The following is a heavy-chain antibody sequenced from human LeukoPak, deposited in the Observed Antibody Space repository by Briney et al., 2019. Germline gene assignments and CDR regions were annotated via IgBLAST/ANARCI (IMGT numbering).Heavy chain of an antibody. CDR1: GGSISSYY. CDR3: ARDPRAAAGKGRWYNWFDP. Sequence: SETLSLTCTVSGGSISSYYWSWIRQPPGKGLEWIGYIYYSGSTNYNPSLKSRVTISVDTSKNQFSLKLSSVTAADTAVYYCARDPRAAAGKGRWYNWFDPWGQGTLVTVSS. V-gene: IGHV4-59*01. D-gene: IGHD6-13*01. CDR2: IYYSGST. J-gene: IGHJ5*02.